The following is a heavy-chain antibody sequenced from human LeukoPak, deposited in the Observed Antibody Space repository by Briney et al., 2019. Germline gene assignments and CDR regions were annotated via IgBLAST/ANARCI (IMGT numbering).Heavy chain of an antibody. CDR3: AREYWGSSFDY. CDR1: GFTFSVYG. V-gene: IGHV3-74*01. D-gene: IGHD2-15*01. J-gene: IGHJ4*02. Sequence: GGSLRLSCSASGFTFSVYGMHWVRQAPGKGLVWVSRIGNDVTTTSYADSVRGRFTISRDNAKSTLYLQMNSLRAEDTAVYYCAREYWGSSFDYWGQGTLVSVSS. CDR2: IGNDVTTT.